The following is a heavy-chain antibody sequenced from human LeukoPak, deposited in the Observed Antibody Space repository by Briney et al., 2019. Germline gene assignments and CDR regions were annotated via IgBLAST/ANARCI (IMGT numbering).Heavy chain of an antibody. V-gene: IGHV5-51*01. Sequence: GESLKISCKGSGYNFAKYWIGWVRQMPGKGLEWMGIIYPGDSDTRYSPSFQGQVTISAGKSISTAYLQWSSLKASDTAMYYCARVQYGDYSFDYWGQGTLVTVSS. J-gene: IGHJ4*02. CDR3: ARVQYGDYSFDY. CDR2: IYPGDSDT. CDR1: GYNFAKYW. D-gene: IGHD4-17*01.